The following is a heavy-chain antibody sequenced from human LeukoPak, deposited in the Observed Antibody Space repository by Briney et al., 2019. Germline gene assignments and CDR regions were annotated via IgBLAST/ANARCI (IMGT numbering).Heavy chain of an antibody. CDR2: ISYDGSNK. CDR3: ARDLALYDFWSGYSPHPADY. J-gene: IGHJ4*02. Sequence: PGRSLRLSCAASGFTFSSYAMHWVRQAPGKELEWVAVISYDGSNKYYADSVKGRFTIPRDNSKNTLYLQMNSLRAEDTAVYYCARDLALYDFWSGYSPHPADYWGQGTLVTVSS. CDR1: GFTFSSYA. D-gene: IGHD3-3*01. V-gene: IGHV3-30*04.